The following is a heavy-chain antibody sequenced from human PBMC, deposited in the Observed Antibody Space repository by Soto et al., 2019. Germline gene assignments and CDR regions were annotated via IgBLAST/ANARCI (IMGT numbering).Heavy chain of an antibody. CDR3: ARDITYDSSGNHDY. D-gene: IGHD3-22*01. CDR1: GFTFSSYS. V-gene: IGHV3-21*01. J-gene: IGHJ4*02. Sequence: GGSLRLSCAASGFTFSSYSMNWVRQAPGKGLGWVSSISSSSSYIYYADSVKGRFTISRDNAKNSLYLQMNSLRAEDTAVYYCARDITYDSSGNHDYWGQGTLVTVSS. CDR2: ISSSSSYI.